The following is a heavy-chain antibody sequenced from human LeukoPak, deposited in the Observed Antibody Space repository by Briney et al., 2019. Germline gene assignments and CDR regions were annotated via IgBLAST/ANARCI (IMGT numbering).Heavy chain of an antibody. CDR3: ARESVGYSSSWYIGMNGMDV. D-gene: IGHD6-13*01. J-gene: IGHJ6*02. Sequence: GASVKVSCKASGGTFSSYAISWVRQAPGQGLEWMGGIIPIFGTANYAQKFQGRVTITADESTSTAYMELSSLRSEDTAVYYCARESVGYSSSWYIGMNGMDVWGQGTTVTVSS. CDR1: GGTFSSYA. CDR2: IIPIFGTA. V-gene: IGHV1-69*13.